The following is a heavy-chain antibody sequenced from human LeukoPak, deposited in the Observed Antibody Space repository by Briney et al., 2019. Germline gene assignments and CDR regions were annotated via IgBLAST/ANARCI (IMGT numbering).Heavy chain of an antibody. Sequence: SETLSLTCSVSGGSISSNYWSWIRQSPGKGLEWIGDIYYSGSTDYNPSPKSRVTISVNTSKNHFSLKLRCVTATDTAASYYSGQNYDEVSYYYYGLDGWGQGTTVTAS. J-gene: IGHJ6*02. CDR2: IYYSGST. CDR3: SGQNYDEVSYYYYGLDG. V-gene: IGHV4-59*08. D-gene: IGHD3-3*01. CDR1: GGSISSNY.